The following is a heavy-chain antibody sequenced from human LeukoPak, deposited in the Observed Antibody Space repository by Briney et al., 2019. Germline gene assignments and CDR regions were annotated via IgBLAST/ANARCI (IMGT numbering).Heavy chain of an antibody. CDR3: AKGLRAMVRGVFLDY. CDR2: ISYDGSNK. V-gene: IGHV3-30-3*01. Sequence: PGRSLRLSCAASGFTFSSYAMPWVRQAPGKGLEWVAVISYDGSNKYYADSVKGRFTISRDNSKNTLYLQMNSLRAEDTAVYYCAKGLRAMVRGVFLDYWGQGTLVTVSS. D-gene: IGHD3-10*01. CDR1: GFTFSSYA. J-gene: IGHJ4*02.